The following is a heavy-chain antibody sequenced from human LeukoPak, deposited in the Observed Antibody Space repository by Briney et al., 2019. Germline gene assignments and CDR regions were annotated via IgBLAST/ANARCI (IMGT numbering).Heavy chain of an antibody. CDR1: GFSLSISGVG. V-gene: IGHV2-5*01. J-gene: IGHJ4*02. CDR3: AHRYGDQNLFDY. CDR2: IYWNDDK. Sequence: SGPTLVNPTQTLTLTCTFSGFSLSISGVGVGWIRQPPGKALEWLALIYWNDDKRCSPSLKSRLTITKDTPKNQVVLTMTNMDPVDTATYYCAHRYGDQNLFDYWGQGTLVTVSS. D-gene: IGHD4-17*01.